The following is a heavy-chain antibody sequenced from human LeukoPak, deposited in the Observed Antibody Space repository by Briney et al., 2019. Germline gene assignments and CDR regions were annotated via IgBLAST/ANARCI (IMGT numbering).Heavy chain of an antibody. CDR3: ARLAEMATTYYFDY. D-gene: IGHD5-24*01. Sequence: GGSLRLSCAASGFTFSSYWMSWVRQAPGKGLEWVANIKQDGSEKYYVDSVKGRFTISRDNAKNSLYLQMNSLRAEDTAVYYCARLAEMATTYYFDYWGQGTLVTVSS. J-gene: IGHJ4*02. CDR1: GFTFSSYW. V-gene: IGHV3-7*01. CDR2: IKQDGSEK.